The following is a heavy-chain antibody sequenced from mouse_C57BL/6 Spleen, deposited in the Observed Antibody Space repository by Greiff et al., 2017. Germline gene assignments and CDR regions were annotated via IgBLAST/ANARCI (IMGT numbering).Heavy chain of an antibody. Sequence: VQLQQSGAELVKPGASVKLSCTASGFNIKDYYMHWVKQRTEQGLEWIGRIDPEDGETKYAPTFQGKATITADTSSNTAYLQLSSLTSEDTAVYYCARGWSGGWLAYWGQGTLVTVSA. CDR2: IDPEDGET. V-gene: IGHV14-2*01. CDR3: ARGWSGGWLAY. J-gene: IGHJ3*01. CDR1: GFNIKDYY. D-gene: IGHD2-3*01.